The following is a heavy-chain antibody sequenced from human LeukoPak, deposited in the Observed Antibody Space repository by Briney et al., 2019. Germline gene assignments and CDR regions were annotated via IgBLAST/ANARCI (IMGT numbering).Heavy chain of an antibody. CDR1: GFTFSSYA. Sequence: GGSLRLSCAASGFTFSSYAMSWVRQAPGKGLEWVSCIGGIGVSTYYADSVKGRYTISRDNSKNTLYLLMDSLGAEDTAVYYCAKADCGDYVRFPYWGQGTLVTVSS. V-gene: IGHV3-23*01. D-gene: IGHD4-17*01. CDR2: IGGIGVST. CDR3: AKADCGDYVRFPY. J-gene: IGHJ4*02.